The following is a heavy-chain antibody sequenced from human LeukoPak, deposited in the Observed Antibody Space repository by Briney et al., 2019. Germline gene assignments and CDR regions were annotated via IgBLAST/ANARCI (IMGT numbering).Heavy chain of an antibody. CDR1: GFTFSSYG. Sequence: GGSLRLSCAASGFTFSSYGMSWVRQAPGKGLEWVSAISGSGGSTYYADSVKGRFTISRDNAKNTLYLQMNSLRAEDTAVYYCARGVKTIAARPPYFDYWGQGTLVTVSS. CDR3: ARGVKTIAARPPYFDY. CDR2: ISGSGGST. V-gene: IGHV3-23*01. D-gene: IGHD6-6*01. J-gene: IGHJ4*02.